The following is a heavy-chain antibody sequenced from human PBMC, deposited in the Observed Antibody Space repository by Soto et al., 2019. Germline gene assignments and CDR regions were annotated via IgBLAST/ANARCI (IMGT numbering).Heavy chain of an antibody. CDR2: ISYDGSNK. CDR3: AKDGGWFGELLEAPGYFDY. Sequence: GGSLRLSCAASGFTFSSYGMHWVRQAPGKGLEWVAVISYDGSNKYYADSVKGRFTISRDNSKNTLYLQMNSLRAEDTAVYYCAKDGGWFGELLEAPGYFDYWGQGTLVTVSS. V-gene: IGHV3-30*18. CDR1: GFTFSSYG. D-gene: IGHD3-10*01. J-gene: IGHJ4*02.